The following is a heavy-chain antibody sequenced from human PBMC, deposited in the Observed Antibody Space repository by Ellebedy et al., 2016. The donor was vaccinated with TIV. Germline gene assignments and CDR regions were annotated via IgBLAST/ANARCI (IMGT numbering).Heavy chain of an antibody. CDR2: ISAYNGNT. V-gene: IGHV1-18*01. D-gene: IGHD6-6*01. CDR3: ARYYSSSSFDY. CDR1: GYTSTSYG. Sequence: ASVKVSXXASGYTSTSYGISWVRQAPGQGLEWMGWISAYNGNTNYAQKLQGRVTMTTDTSTSTAYMELRSLRSDDTAVYYCARYYSSSSFDYWGQGTLVTVSS. J-gene: IGHJ4*02.